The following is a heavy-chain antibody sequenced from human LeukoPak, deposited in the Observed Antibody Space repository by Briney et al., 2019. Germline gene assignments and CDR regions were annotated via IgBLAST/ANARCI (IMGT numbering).Heavy chain of an antibody. CDR3: ATGRNLVVPAAIRGVGRWYYYYYMDV. D-gene: IGHD2-2*02. Sequence: SETLCLTCAVYAGSFSGYYWSWIRQPPGKGLEWIGEINHSGSTNYNPSLKSRVSVSVDTSKNQFSRKLSSVSAADTAGYYCATGRNLVVPAAIRGVGRWYYYYYMDVWGKGTTVTVSS. V-gene: IGHV4-34*01. CDR1: AGSFSGYY. CDR2: INHSGST. J-gene: IGHJ6*03.